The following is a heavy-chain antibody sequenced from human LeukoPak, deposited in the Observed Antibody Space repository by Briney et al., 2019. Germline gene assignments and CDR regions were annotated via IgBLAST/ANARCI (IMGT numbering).Heavy chain of an antibody. V-gene: IGHV3-48*04. CDR1: GFTFSSYS. CDR2: ISSSSSTI. J-gene: IGHJ5*02. CDR3: AKDLNSGWYGDWFDP. D-gene: IGHD6-19*01. Sequence: PGESLRLSCAASGFTFSSYSMNWVRQAPGKGLEWVSYISSSSSTIYYADSVKGRFTISRDNAKNSLYLQMNSLRAEDTAVYYCAKDLNSGWYGDWFDPWGQGTLVTVSS.